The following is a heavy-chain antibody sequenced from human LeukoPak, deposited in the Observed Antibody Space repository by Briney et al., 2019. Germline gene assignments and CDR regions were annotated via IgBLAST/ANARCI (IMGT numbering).Heavy chain of an antibody. CDR1: GGSISSYY. D-gene: IGHD3-16*02. CDR2: IYYSGST. V-gene: IGHV4-59*01. Sequence: SETPSLTCTVSGGSISSYYWSWIRQPPGKGLEWIGYIYYSGSTNYNPSLKSRVTISVDTSKNQFSLKLSSVTAADTAVYYCARAYYDYVWGSYPMDYWGQGTLVTVSS. CDR3: ARAYYDYVWGSYPMDY. J-gene: IGHJ4*02.